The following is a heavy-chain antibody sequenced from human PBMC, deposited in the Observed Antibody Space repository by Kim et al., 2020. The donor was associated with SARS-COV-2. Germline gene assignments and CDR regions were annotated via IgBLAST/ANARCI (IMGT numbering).Heavy chain of an antibody. CDR1: RFTFSTYA. D-gene: IGHD2-2*01. CDR2: ISYRGTST. CDR3: AKGPYPFSSSRYWSDP. J-gene: IGHJ5*02. Sequence: GGSLRLSCAASRFTFSTYAMSWVRQAPGKGLEWVSGISYRGTSTYYADSMKGRFTICRDNSKNTLYLQITYLKAEDTAVYYCAKGPYPFSSSRYWSDPWGQGTLVIVSS. V-gene: IGHV3-23*01.